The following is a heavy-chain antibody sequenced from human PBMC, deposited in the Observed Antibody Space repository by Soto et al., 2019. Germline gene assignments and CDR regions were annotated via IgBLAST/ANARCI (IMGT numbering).Heavy chain of an antibody. CDR2: ISYDGSNK. D-gene: IGHD6-6*01. Sequence: GGSLILSCAASGFTFSSYAMHWVRQAPGKGLEWVAVISYDGSNKYYADSVKGRFTISRDNSKNTLYLQMNSLRAEDTAVYYCTTVPIAARSYYYYGMDVWDQGTTHTVS. V-gene: IGHV3-30-3*01. CDR3: TTVPIAARSYYYYGMDV. CDR1: GFTFSSYA. J-gene: IGHJ6*02.